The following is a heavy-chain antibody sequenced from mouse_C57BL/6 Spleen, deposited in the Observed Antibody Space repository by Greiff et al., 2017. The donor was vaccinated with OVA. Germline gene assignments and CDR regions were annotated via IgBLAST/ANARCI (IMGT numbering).Heavy chain of an antibody. Sequence: VQLKESGGGLVKPGGSLKLSCAASGFTFSDYGMHWVRQAPEKGLEWVAYISSGSSTIYYADTVKGRFTISRDNAKNTLFLQMTSLRSEDTAMYYCARNYGSEGFAYWGQGTLVTVSA. CDR3: ARNYGSEGFAY. D-gene: IGHD1-1*01. V-gene: IGHV5-17*01. CDR1: GFTFSDYG. J-gene: IGHJ3*01. CDR2: ISSGSSTI.